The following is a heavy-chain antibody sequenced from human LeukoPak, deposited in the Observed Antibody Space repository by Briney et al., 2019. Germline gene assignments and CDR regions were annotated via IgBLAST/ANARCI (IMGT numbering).Heavy chain of an antibody. CDR3: ARVSSDPSVDY. CDR2: ISAYNGNT. CDR1: GYTFTRYG. V-gene: IGHV1-18*01. Sequence: ASVKVSCKSSGYTFTRYGISWVRQAPGQVLEWMGWISAYNGNTNYAQKLQGRVTMTTDTSTSTAYMELRSLRSDDTAVYYCARVSSDPSVDYWGQGTLVTVSS. J-gene: IGHJ4*02. D-gene: IGHD6-6*01.